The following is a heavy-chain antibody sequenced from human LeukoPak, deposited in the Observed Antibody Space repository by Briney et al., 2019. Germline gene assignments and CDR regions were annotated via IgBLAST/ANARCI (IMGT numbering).Heavy chain of an antibody. D-gene: IGHD1-26*01. CDR3: AKHSVGATVGWDAFDI. V-gene: IGHV3-23*01. CDR2: TTGSGVTT. Sequence: GGSLRLSCAASGLPFSDCAMSWVRQAPGKGLEWVAVTTGSGVTTYYADFFKGRFTISRDNSKNTLSLQMDSLRGEDTGVYYCAKHSVGATVGWDAFDIWGQGTLVTVSS. J-gene: IGHJ3*02. CDR1: GLPFSDCA.